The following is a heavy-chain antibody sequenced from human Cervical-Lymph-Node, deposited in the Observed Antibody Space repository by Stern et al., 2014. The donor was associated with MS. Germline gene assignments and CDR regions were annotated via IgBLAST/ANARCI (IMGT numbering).Heavy chain of an antibody. Sequence: QVQLVESGGGVVQPGRSLRLSCAASGFTFSSYGMHWVRQAPGKGLEWVAVIWYDGSNKYYADSVKGRFPISRDNSKNTLYLQMNSLRAEDTAVYYCARDGRIAAAGHDAFDIWGQGTMVTVSS. J-gene: IGHJ3*02. V-gene: IGHV3-33*01. D-gene: IGHD6-13*01. CDR1: GFTFSSYG. CDR3: ARDGRIAAAGHDAFDI. CDR2: IWYDGSNK.